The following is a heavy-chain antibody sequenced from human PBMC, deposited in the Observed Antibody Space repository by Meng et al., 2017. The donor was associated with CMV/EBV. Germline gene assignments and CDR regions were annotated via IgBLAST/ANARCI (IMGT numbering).Heavy chain of an antibody. J-gene: IGHJ2*01. D-gene: IGHD1-26*01. Sequence: GESLKISCAASGFTFSSYAMSWVRQAPGKGLEWVSAISGNGGNTYYADSVRGRFTISRDNSGNTLYLQVNSLRADDTAVYYCAKDRGPWVGGFDLWGRGTLVTVSS. CDR1: GFTFSSYA. CDR3: AKDRGPWVGGFDL. CDR2: ISGNGGNT. V-gene: IGHV3-23*01.